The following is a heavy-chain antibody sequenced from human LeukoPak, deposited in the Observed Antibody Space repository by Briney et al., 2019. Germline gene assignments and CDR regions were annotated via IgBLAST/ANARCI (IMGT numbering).Heavy chain of an antibody. D-gene: IGHD6-19*01. CDR3: ARFAAVAGTCDY. Sequence: GASVKVSCKASGYTFTSYDINWVRQATGQGLEWMGWMNPNSGNTGYAQKFQGRVTMTRNTSISTAYMELSSLRSEDTAVHYCARFAAVAGTCDYWGQGTLVTVSS. CDR1: GYTFTSYD. J-gene: IGHJ4*02. V-gene: IGHV1-8*01. CDR2: MNPNSGNT.